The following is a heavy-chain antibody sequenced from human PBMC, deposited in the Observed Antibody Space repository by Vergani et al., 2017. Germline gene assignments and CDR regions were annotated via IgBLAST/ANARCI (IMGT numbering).Heavy chain of an antibody. J-gene: IGHJ3*01. CDR2: ISSSGSP. CDR3: ARPVGPSAIADGYHV. CDR1: GDSISRSHYY. Sequence: QVQLRESGPGLVKPSETQSLSCRVSGDSISRSHYYWGFIRQPPGKGLEWIGPISSSGSPYYNPTLKSRLAFSVDTSKNLFSLRLKSVTATDTGMYYCARPVGPSAIADGYHVWGQGTMVTVS. V-gene: IGHV4-39*02. D-gene: IGHD3-10*01.